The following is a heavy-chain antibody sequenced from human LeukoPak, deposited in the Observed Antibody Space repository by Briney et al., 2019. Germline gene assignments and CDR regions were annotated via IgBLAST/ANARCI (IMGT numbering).Heavy chain of an antibody. J-gene: IGHJ4*02. CDR2: IYYSGST. CDR3: ARVGMITFGGVTFDY. V-gene: IGHV4-59*01. Sequence: SETLSLTCTVSGGSISSYYWSWIRQPPGKGLEWIGYIYYSGSTNYNPSLKSRVTISVDTSKNQFSLKLSSVTAADTAVYYCARVGMITFGGVTFDYWGQGTLVTVSS. CDR1: GGSISSYY. D-gene: IGHD3-16*01.